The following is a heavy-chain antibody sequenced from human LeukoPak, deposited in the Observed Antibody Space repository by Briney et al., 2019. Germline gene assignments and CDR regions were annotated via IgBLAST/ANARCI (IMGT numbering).Heavy chain of an antibody. CDR3: ARVLRGNCLLS. CDR1: GGSISSYY. J-gene: IGHJ4*02. D-gene: IGHD2-15*01. CDR2: IYYSGST. Sequence: PSETLSLTCTVSGGSISSYYWSWIRQPPGKGLEWIGYIYYSGSTNYNPSLKSRVTISVDTSKDQFSLKLSSVTAADTAVYYCARVLRGNCLLSWGQGTLVTVSS. V-gene: IGHV4-59*01.